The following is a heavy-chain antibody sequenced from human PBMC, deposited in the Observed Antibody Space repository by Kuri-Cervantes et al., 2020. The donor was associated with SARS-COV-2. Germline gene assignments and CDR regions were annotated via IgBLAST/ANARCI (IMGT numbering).Heavy chain of an antibody. J-gene: IGHJ6*03. CDR1: GFTFDDYG. V-gene: IGHV3-30*03. CDR3: ARDFSPYYYYMDV. D-gene: IGHD2/OR15-2a*01. CDR2: ISYDGSNK. Sequence: GESLKISCAASGFTFDDYGMSWVRQAPGKGLEWVAVISYDGSNKYYADSVKGRFTISRDNSKNTLYLQMNSLRAEDTAVYYCARDFSPYYYYMDVWGKGTTVTVSS.